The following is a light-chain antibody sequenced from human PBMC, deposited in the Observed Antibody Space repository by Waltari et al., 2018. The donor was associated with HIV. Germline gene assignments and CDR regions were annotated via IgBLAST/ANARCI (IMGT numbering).Light chain of an antibody. CDR3: AAWDDSLNGWV. V-gene: IGLV1-44*01. Sequence: QSVLTQPPSASGTPGQRVTIPCSGTSSNTGSNTVSCYQQPPGTAPKLLIYSNNPRPSGVPDRFSGSKSGTSASLAISGLQSEDEADYYCAAWDDSLNGWVFGGGTKLTVL. J-gene: IGLJ3*02. CDR1: SSNTGSNT. CDR2: SNN.